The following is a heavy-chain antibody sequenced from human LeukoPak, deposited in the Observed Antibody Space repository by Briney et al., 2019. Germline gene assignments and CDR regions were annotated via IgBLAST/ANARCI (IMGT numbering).Heavy chain of an antibody. CDR1: GGSISSGGYY. CDR3: ARVALGYCSGGSCYPGGFDY. V-gene: IGHV4-31*03. CDR2: IYYSGST. D-gene: IGHD2-15*01. Sequence: SQTLSLTCTVSGGSISSGGYYWSWIRQHPGKGLEWIGYIYYSGSTYYNPSLKSRVTISADTSKNQFSLKLSSVTAADTAVYYCARVALGYCSGGSCYPGGFDYWGQGTLVTVSS. J-gene: IGHJ4*02.